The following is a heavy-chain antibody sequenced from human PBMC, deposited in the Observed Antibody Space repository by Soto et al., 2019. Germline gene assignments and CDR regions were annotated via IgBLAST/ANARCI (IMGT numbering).Heavy chain of an antibody. CDR2: SSWDGGST. D-gene: IGHD2-21*02. V-gene: IGHV3-43*01. CDR1: GFTFDDYT. Sequence: EVQLVESGGVVVQPGGSLRLSCAASGFTFDDYTMHWVRQAPGKGLEWVSLSSWDGGSTYYADSVKGRFTISRDNSKNSLYLQMNSLRTEDTALYYCAKAYCGGDCYSTYLDYWGQGTLVTVSS. CDR3: AKAYCGGDCYSTYLDY. J-gene: IGHJ4*02.